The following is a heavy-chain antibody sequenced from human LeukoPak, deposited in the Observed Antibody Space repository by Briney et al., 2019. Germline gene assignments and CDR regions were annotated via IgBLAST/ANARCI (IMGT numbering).Heavy chain of an antibody. CDR3: AREPNYYGSGSYYYYFDY. Sequence: SETLSLTCTVSGGSISSYYWSWIRQPAGKGLEWIGRIYTSGSTNYNPSLKSRVTMSVDTSKNQFSLKLTSVTAADTAVYYCAREPNYYGSGSYYYYFDYWGQGTLVTVSS. J-gene: IGHJ4*02. D-gene: IGHD3-10*01. CDR1: GGSISSYY. CDR2: IYTSGST. V-gene: IGHV4-4*07.